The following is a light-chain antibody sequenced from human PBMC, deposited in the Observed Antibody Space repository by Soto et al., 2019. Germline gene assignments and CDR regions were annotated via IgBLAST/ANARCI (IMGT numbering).Light chain of an antibody. CDR1: SRDIGGYDF. Sequence: QSVLTQPPSASGSPGQAVTISCTGTSRDIGGYDFVSWYQVRPGEAPQLIIYNVNGRPSGVPRRFSGSKSGNTASLTVSGLHAVDEADYYCSSYSATNICVFGTGTKVPVL. CDR2: NVN. CDR3: SSYSATNICV. V-gene: IGLV2-8*01. J-gene: IGLJ1*01.